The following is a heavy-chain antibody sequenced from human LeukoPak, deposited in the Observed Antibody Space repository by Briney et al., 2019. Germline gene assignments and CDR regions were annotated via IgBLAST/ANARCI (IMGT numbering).Heavy chain of an antibody. J-gene: IGHJ6*02. CDR2: IYYSGST. D-gene: IGHD3-10*01. V-gene: IGHV4-31*03. CDR1: GGSISSGGYY. CDR3: ARSMVRGGRINYGMDV. Sequence: SETLSLTCTVSGGSISSGGYYWTWIRQHPGKGLEWIGYIYYSGSTYYNPSLKSRVTISVDTSKNQFSLKLSSVTAADTAVYYCARSMVRGGRINYGMDVWGQGATFSASS.